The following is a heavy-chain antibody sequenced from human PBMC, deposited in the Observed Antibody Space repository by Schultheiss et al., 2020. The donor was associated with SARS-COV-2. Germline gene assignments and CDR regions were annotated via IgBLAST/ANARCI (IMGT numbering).Heavy chain of an antibody. CDR1: GGSISSGTYY. CDR2: INHSGST. V-gene: IGHV4-39*07. CDR3: ARGLGEYQPKDY. D-gene: IGHD2-2*01. Sequence: GSLRLSCTVSGGSISSGTYYWSWIRQPPGQGLEWIGEINHSGSTNYNPSLKSRVTISVDMSKNQFSLKLTSVTAADTAVYYCARGLGEYQPKDYWGQGTLVTVSS. J-gene: IGHJ4*02.